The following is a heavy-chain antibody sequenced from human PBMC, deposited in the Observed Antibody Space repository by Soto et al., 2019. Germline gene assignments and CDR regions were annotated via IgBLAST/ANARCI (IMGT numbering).Heavy chain of an antibody. CDR2: VYYTGST. D-gene: IGHD3-22*01. Sequence: QVQLQESGPGLVKPSETLYLTCTVSGGSVSSVSYYWSWIRQPPGKALEWIAYVYYTGSTNYNPSLKRRVTISVDTSKNQFSLKLSSVTAADTAVYYCARDKVYYYDSSGYYYDYWGQGTLVTVSS. J-gene: IGHJ4*02. CDR3: ARDKVYYYDSSGYYYDY. CDR1: GGSVSSVSYY. V-gene: IGHV4-61*01.